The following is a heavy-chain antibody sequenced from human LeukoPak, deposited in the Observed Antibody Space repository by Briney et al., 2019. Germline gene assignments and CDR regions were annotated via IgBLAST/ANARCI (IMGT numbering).Heavy chain of an antibody. CDR3: ARAVQLERPPPLIDYYYMDV. Sequence: KPSETLSLTCTVSGDSISGYYWNWIRQPPGKELEWIGYIYYTGNTNYNPSLKSRVTISLDTSKNLFSLKVRSVTTADTAVYYCARAVQLERPPPLIDYYYMDVWGKGTTVTVSS. CDR2: IYYTGNT. CDR1: GDSISGYY. J-gene: IGHJ6*03. D-gene: IGHD1-1*01. V-gene: IGHV4-59*01.